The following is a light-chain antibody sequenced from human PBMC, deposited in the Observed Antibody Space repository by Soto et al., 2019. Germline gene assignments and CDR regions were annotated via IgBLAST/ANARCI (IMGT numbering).Light chain of an antibody. Sequence: EIVMTQSPATLSVSPGERATLSCRASQSVGSNLAWYQQKPGQAPRLLVYGASTRATGIPARFSGSGSGTEFTLTISSLQSEDFAVYYCQQYNNWPLTFGQGTK. J-gene: IGKJ1*01. V-gene: IGKV3-15*01. CDR2: GAS. CDR3: QQYNNWPLT. CDR1: QSVGSN.